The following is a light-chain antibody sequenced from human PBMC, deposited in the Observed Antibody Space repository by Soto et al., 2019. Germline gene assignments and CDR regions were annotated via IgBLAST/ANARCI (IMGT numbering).Light chain of an antibody. J-gene: IGLJ2*01. CDR1: SSDVGGYNY. V-gene: IGLV2-14*01. CDR3: SSYTSSSPV. Sequence: QSALTQPASVSGSPGQSITISCTGTSSDVGGYNYGSWYQQHPGQAPKLVIYDVSYRPSGVSNRFSGSTSGNTASLTISGLQAGDEDDYYCSSYTSSSPVFGGGTKLTVL. CDR2: DVS.